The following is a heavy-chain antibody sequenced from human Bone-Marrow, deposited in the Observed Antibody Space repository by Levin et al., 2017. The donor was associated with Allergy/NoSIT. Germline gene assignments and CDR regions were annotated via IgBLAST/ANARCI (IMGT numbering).Heavy chain of an antibody. CDR3: ARDSGYYGSGSYRPKYYFDY. D-gene: IGHD3-10*01. CDR1: GGSISSGGYY. Sequence: MSSETLSLTCTVSGGSISSGGYYWSWIRQHPGKGLEWIGYIYYSGSTYYNPSLKSRVTISVDTSKNQFSLKLSSVTAADTAVYYCARDSGYYGSGSYRPKYYFDYWGQGTLVTVSS. J-gene: IGHJ4*02. V-gene: IGHV4-31*03. CDR2: IYYSGST.